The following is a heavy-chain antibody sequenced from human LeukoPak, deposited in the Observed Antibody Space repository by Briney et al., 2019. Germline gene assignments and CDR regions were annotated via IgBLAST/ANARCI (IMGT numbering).Heavy chain of an antibody. Sequence: PGRSLRLSCAASGFTFSSYAMHWVRQAPGKGLEWVAVISYDGSNKYYADSVKGRFTISRDNSKNTLYLQMNSLRAEDTAVYYCARVVASSSWMGVDYWGQGILVTVSS. J-gene: IGHJ4*02. CDR1: GFTFSSYA. V-gene: IGHV3-30-3*01. D-gene: IGHD6-13*01. CDR3: ARVVASSSWMGVDY. CDR2: ISYDGSNK.